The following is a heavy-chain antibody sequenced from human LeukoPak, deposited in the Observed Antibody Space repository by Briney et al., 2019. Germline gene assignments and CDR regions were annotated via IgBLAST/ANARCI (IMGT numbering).Heavy chain of an antibody. Sequence: SETLSLTCTVSGYSISSGYYWGWIRQPPGKGLEWIGNIYHSGSTYYNPSLKSRVTISVDTSKNQFSLKMSSVTAEDTAVYDCATSGNYGSGSYYQLPFDYWGQGTLVTVSS. CDR3: ATSGNYGSGSYYQLPFDY. D-gene: IGHD3-10*01. CDR1: GYSISSGYY. J-gene: IGHJ4*02. V-gene: IGHV4-38-2*02. CDR2: IYHSGST.